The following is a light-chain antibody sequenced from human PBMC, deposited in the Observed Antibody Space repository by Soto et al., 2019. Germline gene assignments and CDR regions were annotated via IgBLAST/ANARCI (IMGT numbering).Light chain of an antibody. CDR3: QKYDTAPHT. J-gene: IGKJ1*01. CDR2: GAS. V-gene: IGKV1-27*01. Sequence: DIQMTQSPSSLSASIGDRVTITCRASRGISFSVMWYQQKPGKVPQLLIYGASHLQSGVPSRFSGSGSGTDFTLTISSLQPEDVATYFCQKYDTAPHTFGQGTKVEI. CDR1: RGISFS.